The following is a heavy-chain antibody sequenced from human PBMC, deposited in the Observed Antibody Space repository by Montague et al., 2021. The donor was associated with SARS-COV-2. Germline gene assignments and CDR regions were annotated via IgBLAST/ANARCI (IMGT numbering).Heavy chain of an antibody. CDR3: ARDVGWYSSSWFDY. CDR1: GGSISSGGYY. J-gene: IGHJ4*02. D-gene: IGHD6-13*01. Sequence: TLSLTCTVSGGSISSGGYYWSWIRQHPGKGLEWIGYIYYSGSTCYSPSLKSRVTISVDTSKNQFSLKLSSVTAADTAVYYCARDVGWYSSSWFDYWGQGTLVTVSS. V-gene: IGHV4-31*03. CDR2: IYYSGST.